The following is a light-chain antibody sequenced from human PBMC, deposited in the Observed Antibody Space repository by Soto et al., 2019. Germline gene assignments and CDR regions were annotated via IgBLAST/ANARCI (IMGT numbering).Light chain of an antibody. Sequence: QSALTQPASVSGSPGQSITISCTGTSSDVGSYTLVSWYQQNPGKAPKVMIYEATKRPSGVSNRFSGSKSGNTASLTISGLQAEDEADYYCCAYAGSGTVVFGGGTKLTVL. CDR3: CAYAGSGTVV. V-gene: IGLV2-23*01. CDR1: SSDVGSYTL. J-gene: IGLJ3*02. CDR2: EAT.